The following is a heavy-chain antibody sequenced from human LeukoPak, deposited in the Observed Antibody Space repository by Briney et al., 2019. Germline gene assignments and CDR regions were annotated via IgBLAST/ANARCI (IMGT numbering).Heavy chain of an antibody. V-gene: IGHV4-30-2*01. Sequence: KTSETLSLTCAVSGGSISGGGFSWNWIRQTPGKGLEWIGQIYHSGTTHYNPSLESRVTISLDKSKNQFSLKLSSVTAADTAVYYCARGGRITMIVSPTQDAFDIWGQGTMVTVSS. CDR2: IYHSGTT. CDR3: ARGGRITMIVSPTQDAFDI. D-gene: IGHD3-22*01. CDR1: GGSISGGGFS. J-gene: IGHJ3*02.